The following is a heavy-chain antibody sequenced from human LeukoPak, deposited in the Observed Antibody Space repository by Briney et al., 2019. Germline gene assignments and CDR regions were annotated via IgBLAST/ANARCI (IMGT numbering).Heavy chain of an antibody. CDR1: GGSISSSY. J-gene: IGHJ4*03. CDR2: IYYSGGT. V-gene: IGHV4-59*01. Sequence: SETLSLTCTVSGGSISSSYWNWLRQPPGKGLEWIGYIYYSGGTNYNPSLKSRVTISIDTSKKQFSLKLSSVTAADTAVYYCARSYDFWTGYYDFWGLGALVTVSS. CDR3: ARSYDFWTGYYDF. D-gene: IGHD3-3*01.